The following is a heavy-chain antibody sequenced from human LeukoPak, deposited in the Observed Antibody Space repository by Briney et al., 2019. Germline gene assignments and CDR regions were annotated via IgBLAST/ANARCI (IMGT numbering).Heavy chain of an antibody. CDR3: AKGLWSSGLYYFDY. J-gene: IGHJ4*02. Sequence: GGSLRLSCSASGFTLSSYEMESGRQAPAKGVERVSYISSSGSTIYYADSGKGRFTISRDNAKNSLYLQMNSLRAEDTALYYCAKGLWSSGLYYFDYWGQGTLVTVSS. D-gene: IGHD3-22*01. CDR1: GFTLSSYE. V-gene: IGHV3-48*03. CDR2: ISSSGSTI.